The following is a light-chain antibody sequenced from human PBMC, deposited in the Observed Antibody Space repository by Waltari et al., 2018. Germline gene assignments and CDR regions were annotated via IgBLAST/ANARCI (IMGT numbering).Light chain of an antibody. CDR1: QSISSW. J-gene: IGKJ2*01. CDR2: KAS. Sequence: DIQMTQSPSTLSASVGDRVTITCRASQSISSWLAWYQQKPGKAPKLLIYKASSLESGVPERFRGSGSGTEFTLTISSLQPDDFATYYCQQYNSYSYTFGQGTKLEIK. V-gene: IGKV1-5*03. CDR3: QQYNSYSYT.